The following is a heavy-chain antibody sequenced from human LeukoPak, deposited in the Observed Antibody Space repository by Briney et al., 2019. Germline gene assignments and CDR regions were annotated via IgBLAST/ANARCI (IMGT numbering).Heavy chain of an antibody. V-gene: IGHV3-9*01. CDR2: LSWNSGSI. J-gene: IGHJ3*02. CDR1: AFTFDDDA. CDR3: AKLIQLWDHDAFEI. D-gene: IGHD5-18*01. Sequence: GGSLRPSCAAYAFTFDDDAMHWVRQAPGEGLEWVSGLSWNSGSIGYADSVKGRFTIYRDNAKNSLYLQMNSVRAEDTALYYCAKLIQLWDHDAFEIWGQGTMVTVSS.